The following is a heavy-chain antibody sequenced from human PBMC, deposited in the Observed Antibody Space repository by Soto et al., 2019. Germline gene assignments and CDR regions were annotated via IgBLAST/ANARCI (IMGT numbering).Heavy chain of an antibody. CDR1: GFDFRDFG. CDR2: IPSDGRDV. V-gene: IGHV3-74*01. Sequence: PGGSLRLSGAATGFDFRDFGMHWVRHPPGKGPEWVSNIPSDGRDVSYADSVRGRFTISRDDARNTLYLEMSDLRVEDTAIYYCTRADSGVGIDYWGQGTQATAS. D-gene: IGHD2-21*01. CDR3: TRADSGVGIDY. J-gene: IGHJ4*02.